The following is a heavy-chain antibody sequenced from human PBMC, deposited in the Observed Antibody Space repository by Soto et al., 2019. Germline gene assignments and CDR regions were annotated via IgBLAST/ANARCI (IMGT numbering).Heavy chain of an antibody. Sequence: VQLQESGPGLVKPSEPLSLTCTVSGGSVNSYYWSWIRQPAGKGLEWIGYMYYRGTTKYNPSLQSRVTISVDTSKNQFSLKLSSVTAADTAVYYCATTGGYSFGDMGVDPWGQGTLVTVSS. CDR3: ATTGGYSFGDMGVDP. D-gene: IGHD5-18*01. CDR2: MYYRGTT. CDR1: GGSVNSYY. J-gene: IGHJ5*02. V-gene: IGHV4-59*02.